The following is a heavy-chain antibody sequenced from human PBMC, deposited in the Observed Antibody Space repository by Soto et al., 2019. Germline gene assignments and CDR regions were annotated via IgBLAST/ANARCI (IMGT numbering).Heavy chain of an antibody. V-gene: IGHV1-46*03. CDR3: ARGADCSTSCPDPRADWFDP. CDR1: GYTFTSYC. Sequence: ALVRVSYKGFGYTFTSYCMHWVQKAPGQGLEWMGIINPSGGSTSYAQKFQGRVTMTRDTSTSTVYMELSSLRSEDTAVYYCARGADCSTSCPDPRADWFDPWGQGTLVTVSS. CDR2: INPSGGST. D-gene: IGHD2-2*01. J-gene: IGHJ5*02.